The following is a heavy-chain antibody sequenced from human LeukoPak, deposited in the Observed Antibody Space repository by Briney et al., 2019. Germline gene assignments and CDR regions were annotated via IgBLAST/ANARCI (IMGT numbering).Heavy chain of an antibody. J-gene: IGHJ4*02. D-gene: IGHD5-18*01. CDR2: IYSGGSI. CDR3: ARVILGYGYYFDY. V-gene: IGHV3-53*01. Sequence: GGSLRLSCAASGFTVSSNYMSWVRQAPGKGLEWVSVIYSGGSIYYADSVKGRFTISRDNSKNTLYLQMNSLRAEDTAVYYCARVILGYGYYFDYWGQGTLVTVSS. CDR1: GFTVSSNY.